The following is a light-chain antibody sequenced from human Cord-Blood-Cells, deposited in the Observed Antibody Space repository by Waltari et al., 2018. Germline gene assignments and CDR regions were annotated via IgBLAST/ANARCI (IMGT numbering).Light chain of an antibody. V-gene: IGKV2D-29*02. J-gene: IGKJ4*01. CDR3: MQSIQLPLT. CDR1: QSLLHSDGKTY. CDR2: EVS. Sequence: DIVMTQTPLSLSVTPGQPASISFKSIQSLLHSDGKTYLYWYLQKPGQSPQLLIYEVSNLFSGVPDRFSGSGSGTDFTLKISRVEAEDVGVYYCMQSIQLPLTFGGGTKVEIK.